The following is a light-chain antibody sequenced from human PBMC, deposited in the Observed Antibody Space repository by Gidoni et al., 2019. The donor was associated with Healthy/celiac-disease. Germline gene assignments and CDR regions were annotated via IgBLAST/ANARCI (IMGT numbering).Light chain of an antibody. J-gene: IGKJ2*01. CDR3: QQYGSSPPMYT. CDR1: QSVSSSY. Sequence: DIVLTKSPGTLSSSPGERATLSCRTSQSVSSSYLAWYQQQPGQAPRLLIYGASSRATGIPDRFSGSGSGTDLTLTISRLEPEDFAVYDCQQYGSSPPMYTFGQGTKLEIK. V-gene: IGKV3-20*01. CDR2: GAS.